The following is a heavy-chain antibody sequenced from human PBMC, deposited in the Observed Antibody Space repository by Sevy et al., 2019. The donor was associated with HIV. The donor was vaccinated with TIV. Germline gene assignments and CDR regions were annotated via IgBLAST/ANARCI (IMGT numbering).Heavy chain of an antibody. CDR3: TTQILLWFGESSYYFDY. CDR1: GFTFNNAW. J-gene: IGHJ4*02. Sequence: GGSLRLSCAASGFTFNNAWMSWVRQAPGKGLEWVGRIKSKTDGGTTDYAAPVKGRVTISRDDSKNTQYLQMNSLKAEDTAVYYCTTQILLWFGESSYYFDYWGQGTLVTVSS. V-gene: IGHV3-15*01. D-gene: IGHD3-10*01. CDR2: IKSKTDGGTT.